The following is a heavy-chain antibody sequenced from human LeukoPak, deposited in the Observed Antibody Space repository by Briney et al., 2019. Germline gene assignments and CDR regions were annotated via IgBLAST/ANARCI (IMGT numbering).Heavy chain of an antibody. D-gene: IGHD2-2*01. J-gene: IGHJ4*02. Sequence: GGSLRLSCAASGFTFSSYVMCWVRQAPGKGLEWVSAITSSGDSTYYADSVKGRFTISRDNSKNTVFLQMNSLRAEDTAVYYCARYCTSTSCFSSLGSLWWGQGTLVTVSS. V-gene: IGHV3-23*01. CDR2: ITSSGDST. CDR1: GFTFSSYV. CDR3: ARYCTSTSCFSSLGSLW.